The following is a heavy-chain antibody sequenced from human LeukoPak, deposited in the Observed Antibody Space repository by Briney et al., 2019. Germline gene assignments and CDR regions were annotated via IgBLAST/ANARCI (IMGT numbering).Heavy chain of an antibody. Sequence: GASVKVSCTASGYTFTSYGISWVRQAHGQGLEWMGWISAYNGNTNYAQKLQGRVTMTTDTSTSTAYMELRSLRSDDTAVYYCARDRPAAAGTEGVDYWGQGTLVTVSS. J-gene: IGHJ4*02. CDR3: ARDRPAAAGTEGVDY. CDR1: GYTFTSYG. CDR2: ISAYNGNT. V-gene: IGHV1-18*01. D-gene: IGHD6-13*01.